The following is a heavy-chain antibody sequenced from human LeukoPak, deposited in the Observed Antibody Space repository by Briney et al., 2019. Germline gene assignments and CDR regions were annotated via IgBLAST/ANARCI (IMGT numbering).Heavy chain of an antibody. CDR1: GFTFDAYG. CDR2: VNWNGDST. CDR3: ARTPNYGSGSYDY. J-gene: IGHJ4*02. Sequence: PGGSLRLSCAASGFTFDAYGMIWVRHAPGKGLEWVSGVNWNGDSTGYADSVKGRFTISRDNAKNSLYLQMNSLRAEDTALYYCARTPNYGSGSYDYWGQGTLVTVSS. D-gene: IGHD3-10*01. V-gene: IGHV3-20*04.